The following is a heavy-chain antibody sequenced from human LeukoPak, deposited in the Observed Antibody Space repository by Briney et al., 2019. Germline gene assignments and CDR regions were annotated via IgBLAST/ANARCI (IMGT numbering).Heavy chain of an antibody. CDR3: ARGLDTAIAS. V-gene: IGHV6-1*01. CDR1: GDSVSNNSAT. Sequence: PSETLSLTCAISGDSVSNNSATWNWIRQSPSRGLEWLGRTYYKSKWHSDYAVSVKSRIILNPDTSKNQFSLLLNSVTPEDTAVYLCARGLDTAIASWGQGTLVTVSS. D-gene: IGHD5-18*01. CDR2: TYYKSKWHS. J-gene: IGHJ4*02.